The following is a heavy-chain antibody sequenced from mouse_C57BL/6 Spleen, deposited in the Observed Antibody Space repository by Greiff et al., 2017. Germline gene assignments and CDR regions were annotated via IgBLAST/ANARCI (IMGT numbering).Heavy chain of an antibody. Sequence: EVMLVESGGGLVKPGGSLKISCAASGFTFSSYAMSWVRQTPEKRLEWVATISDGGSCTYYPDNVKGRFTIYRDNAKINLYLQMSHLKSEDTAMYYCARELLYAMDYWGQGTSVTVSS. CDR3: ARELLYAMDY. CDR1: GFTFSSYA. D-gene: IGHD1-1*01. V-gene: IGHV5-4*01. J-gene: IGHJ4*01. CDR2: ISDGGSCT.